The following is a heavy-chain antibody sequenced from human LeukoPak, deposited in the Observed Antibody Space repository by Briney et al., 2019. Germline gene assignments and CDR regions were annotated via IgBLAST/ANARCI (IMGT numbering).Heavy chain of an antibody. Sequence: SETLSLTCTVSGGSISSSSYYWGWIRQPPGKGLEWIGSIYYSGSTYYNPSLKSRVTISVDTSKNQFSLKLSSVTAADTAVYYCARGYSSSWYLMWSVFDYWGQGTLVTVSS. CDR1: GGSISSSSYY. J-gene: IGHJ4*02. D-gene: IGHD6-13*01. V-gene: IGHV4-39*07. CDR2: IYYSGST. CDR3: ARGYSSSWYLMWSVFDY.